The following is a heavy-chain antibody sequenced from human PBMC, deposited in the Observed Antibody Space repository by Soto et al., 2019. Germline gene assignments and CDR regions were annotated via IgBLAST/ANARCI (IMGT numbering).Heavy chain of an antibody. CDR3: ARVHYYYDSSGPGALLIDY. CDR1: GFTFSSYA. D-gene: IGHD3-22*01. CDR2: ISYDGSNK. Sequence: GGSLRLSCAASGFTFSSYAMHWVRQAPGKGLEWVAVISYDGSNKYYADSVKGRFTISRDNSKNTLYLQMNSLRAEETAVYYCARVHYYYDSSGPGALLIDYWGQGTLVTVSS. J-gene: IGHJ4*02. V-gene: IGHV3-30-3*01.